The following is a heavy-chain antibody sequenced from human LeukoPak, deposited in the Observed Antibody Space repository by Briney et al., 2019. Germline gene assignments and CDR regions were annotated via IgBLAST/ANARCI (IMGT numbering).Heavy chain of an antibody. CDR2: NYSWDSDP. Sequence: GGSLKISRKGPGYHFTSYCLGWVRQMPGKGLELMRINYSWDSDPRFSPPFQGQVTIPADKSISTAYLQWSSLKASDTAMYYCARHPYYYGSGSYSGVYYYGMDVWGKGTTVTVSS. CDR1: GYHFTSYC. D-gene: IGHD3-10*01. J-gene: IGHJ6*04. CDR3: ARHPYYYGSGSYSGVYYYGMDV. V-gene: IGHV5-51*01.